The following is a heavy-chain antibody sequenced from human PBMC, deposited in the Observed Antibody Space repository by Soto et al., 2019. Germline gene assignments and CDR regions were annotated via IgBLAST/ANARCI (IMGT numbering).Heavy chain of an antibody. CDR2: INHSGST. CDR3: ARGGHSSSWYLYIYYYYGMDV. D-gene: IGHD6-13*01. CDR1: GGSFSGYY. J-gene: IGHJ6*02. V-gene: IGHV4-34*01. Sequence: SETLSLTCAVYGGSFSGYYWSWIRQPPGKGLEWIGEINHSGSTNYNPSLKSRINKSEDTSKNQFSLKLSSVTAADTAVYYCARGGHSSSWYLYIYYYYGMDVWGQGTTVTVSS.